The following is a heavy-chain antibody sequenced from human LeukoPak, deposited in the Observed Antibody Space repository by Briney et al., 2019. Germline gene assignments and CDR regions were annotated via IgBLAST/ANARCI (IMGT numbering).Heavy chain of an antibody. V-gene: IGHV4-38-2*02. CDR3: AREYGIVRYWFDP. Sequence: SETLSLTCAVSGYSISGGYYWGWIRQPPGKGLEWIGSIYHSGSTYYNPSLKSRVTISVDTSKNQFSLKLSSVTAADTAVYYCAREYGIVRYWFDPWGQGTLVTVSS. D-gene: IGHD2-21*01. CDR2: IYHSGST. J-gene: IGHJ5*02. CDR1: GYSISGGYY.